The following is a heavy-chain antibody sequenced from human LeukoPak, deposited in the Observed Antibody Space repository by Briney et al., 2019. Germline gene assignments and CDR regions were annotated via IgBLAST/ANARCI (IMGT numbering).Heavy chain of an antibody. CDR1: GDTFSSYA. CDR3: ARQKVYGITEAGPAISYYYYYMDV. D-gene: IGHD6-13*01. J-gene: IGHJ6*03. V-gene: IGHV1-8*03. Sequence: ASVKVSGKASGDTFSSYAISWVRQATGQGLEWMGWMNPNSGNTGYAQKFQGRVTITRNTSISTAYMELSSLRSEDTAVYYCARQKVYGITEAGPAISYYYYYMDVWGKGTTVTISS. CDR2: MNPNSGNT.